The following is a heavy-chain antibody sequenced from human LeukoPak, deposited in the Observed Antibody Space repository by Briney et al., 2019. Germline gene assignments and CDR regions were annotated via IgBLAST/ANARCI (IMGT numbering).Heavy chain of an antibody. V-gene: IGHV1-8*03. CDR1: GYTFTSYD. J-gene: IGHJ6*02. CDR2: MNPNSGNT. D-gene: IGHD2-2*01. Sequence: ASVKVSCKASGYTFTSYDINWVRQATGQGLEWMGWMNPNSGNTGYAQKFQGRVTITRNTSISTAYMELSSLRSEDTAVYYCAREKVPENNYYYGMDVWGQGTLVTVSS. CDR3: AREKVPENNYYYGMDV.